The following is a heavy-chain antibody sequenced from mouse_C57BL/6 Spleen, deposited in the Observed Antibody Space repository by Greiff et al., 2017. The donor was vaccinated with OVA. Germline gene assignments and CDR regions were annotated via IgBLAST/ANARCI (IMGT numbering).Heavy chain of an antibody. V-gene: IGHV5-17*01. Sequence: EVKVVESGGGLVKPGGSLKLSCAASGFTFSDYGMHWVRQAPEKGLEWVAYISSGSSTIYYADTVKGRFTISRDNAKNTLFLQMTSLRSEDTAMYYCARERRGYDGIDAMDYWGQGTSVTVSS. D-gene: IGHD2-2*01. CDR3: ARERRGYDGIDAMDY. CDR2: ISSGSSTI. CDR1: GFTFSDYG. J-gene: IGHJ4*01.